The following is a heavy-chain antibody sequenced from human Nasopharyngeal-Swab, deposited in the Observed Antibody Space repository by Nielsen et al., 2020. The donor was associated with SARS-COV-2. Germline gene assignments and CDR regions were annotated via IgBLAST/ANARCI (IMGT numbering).Heavy chain of an antibody. CDR2: IYYSGST. Sequence: GSLRLSCTVSGGSISSSSYYWGWIRQPPGKGLEWIGSIYYSGSTYYNPSLKSRVTISVDTSKNQFSLKLSSVTAADTAVYYYALGWYYDSSGYYYYYGMDVWGQGTTVTVSS. J-gene: IGHJ6*02. V-gene: IGHV4-39*01. CDR1: GGSISSSSYY. D-gene: IGHD3-22*01. CDR3: ALGWYYDSSGYYYYYGMDV.